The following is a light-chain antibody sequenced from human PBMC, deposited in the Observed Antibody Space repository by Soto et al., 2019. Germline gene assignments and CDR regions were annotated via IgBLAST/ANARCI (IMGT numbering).Light chain of an antibody. J-gene: IGKJ2*01. CDR2: GAT. CDR1: QSVSSN. V-gene: IGKV3-15*01. Sequence: EIVMTQSPATLSVSPGERARLSCRASQSVSSNLAWYQQKPGQAPRLLIYGATTRATGIPARFSGSGSGTDFTLTISSLQSEDFAVYFCQHYNNWPLFGQGTKLEIK. CDR3: QHYNNWPL.